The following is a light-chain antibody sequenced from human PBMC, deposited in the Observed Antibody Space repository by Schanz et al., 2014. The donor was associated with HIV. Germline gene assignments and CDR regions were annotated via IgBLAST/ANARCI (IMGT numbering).Light chain of an antibody. V-gene: IGKV3-20*01. CDR1: QSLGGSQ. Sequence: ETVLTQSPGSLSLSPGERATLSCRASQSLGGSQLAWYQHKPGQAPRLLIYGASNRATGIPDRFSGSGSGTDFTLTISGLQSEDFATYYCQQANSFPITFGQGTRLDIK. CDR2: GAS. J-gene: IGKJ5*01. CDR3: QQANSFPIT.